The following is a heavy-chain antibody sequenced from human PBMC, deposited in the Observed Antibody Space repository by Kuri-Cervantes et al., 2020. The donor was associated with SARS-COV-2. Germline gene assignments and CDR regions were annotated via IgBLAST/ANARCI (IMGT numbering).Heavy chain of an antibody. CDR1: GFIFSHYD. D-gene: IGHD3-10*02. V-gene: IGHV3-23*01. J-gene: IGHJ4*02. CDR3: AREHMFEYYFDF. CDR2: ISGSYTT. Sequence: GGSLRLSCVGSGFIFSHYDFRWVRQAPGMGLEWVASISGSYTTYYVDSVKGRFTTSRDNSKNTVYLQMNSLRVDDTAVYYCAREHMFEYYFDFWGQGALVTVSS.